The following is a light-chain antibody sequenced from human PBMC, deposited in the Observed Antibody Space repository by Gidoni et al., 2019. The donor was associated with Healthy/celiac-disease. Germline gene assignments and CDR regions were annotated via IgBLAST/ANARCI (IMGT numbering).Light chain of an antibody. V-gene: IGKV1-33*01. CDR3: QQDDNLPYT. Sequence: DIHMTQSPSSLSASVGDRVTITCQASQDSSNYLNWYQQKPGKAPKLRIYDASNLETGVPARFSGSGSGTDFTFTISRLQPEDIATYYCQQDDNLPYTFGQGTKLEIK. CDR2: DAS. J-gene: IGKJ2*01. CDR1: QDSSNY.